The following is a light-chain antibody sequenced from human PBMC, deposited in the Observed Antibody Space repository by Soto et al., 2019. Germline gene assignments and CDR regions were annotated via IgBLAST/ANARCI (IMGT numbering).Light chain of an antibody. V-gene: IGKV3-15*01. Sequence: ERVMTQSPATLSVSPGERTTLSCRASHSVSSNLAWYQQKPGQAPRLLIYGASTRATGIPARFSGSGSGAEFPRTISSLQSEDFAVYYCQHYNNWPLTFGGGTKVEIK. CDR2: GAS. J-gene: IGKJ4*01. CDR1: HSVSSN. CDR3: QHYNNWPLT.